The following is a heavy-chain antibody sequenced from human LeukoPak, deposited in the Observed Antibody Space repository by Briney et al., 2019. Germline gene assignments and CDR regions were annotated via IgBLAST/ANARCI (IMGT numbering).Heavy chain of an antibody. D-gene: IGHD3-22*01. CDR3: ARDYYDSSAYKGDALDV. J-gene: IGHJ3*01. V-gene: IGHV3-7*05. CDR2: IKQGGSET. CDR1: GFTFSRHW. Sequence: GGSLRLSCAASGFTFSRHWMSWVRQAAGKGLEWVADIKQGGSETNYEDSVKGRFTISRDNAKNSLYLQMNSLRVEDAAVYYCARDYYDSSAYKGDALDVWGQGTMVTVSS.